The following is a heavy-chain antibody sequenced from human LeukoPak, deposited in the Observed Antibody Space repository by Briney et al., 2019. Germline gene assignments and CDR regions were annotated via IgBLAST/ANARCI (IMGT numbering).Heavy chain of an antibody. CDR1: GGSISSYY. V-gene: IGHV4-59*01. CDR3: ARSIWLPYDAFDI. D-gene: IGHD2-21*01. J-gene: IGHJ3*02. CDR2: IYYSGST. Sequence: SETLSLTCTVSGGSISSYYWSWIRQPPGRGLEWIGYIYYSGSTNYNPSLKSRVTISVDTSKNQFSLKLSSVTAADTAVYYCARSIWLPYDAFDIWGQGTMVTVSS.